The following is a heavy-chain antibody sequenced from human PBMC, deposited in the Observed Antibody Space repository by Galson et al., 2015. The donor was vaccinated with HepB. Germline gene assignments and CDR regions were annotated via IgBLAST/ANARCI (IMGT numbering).Heavy chain of an antibody. J-gene: IGHJ4*02. CDR3: ARGGGSYNL. CDR2: INSGSTSI. V-gene: IGHV3-21*01. CDR1: GFTFSSSA. D-gene: IGHD2-15*01. Sequence: SLRLSCAASGFTFSSSAMNWVRQAPGKGLERVSSINSGSTSISYGDSMKGRFTISRDNAKNSVYLQMNSLRVEDTAVYYCARGGGSYNLWGQGTLVTVSS.